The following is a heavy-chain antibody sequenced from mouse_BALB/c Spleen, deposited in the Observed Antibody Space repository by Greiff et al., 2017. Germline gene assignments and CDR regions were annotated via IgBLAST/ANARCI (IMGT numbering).Heavy chain of an antibody. D-gene: IGHD2-4*01. CDR3: ARGRAKYYDWAMDY. CDR2: ISSGGST. Sequence: EVQGVESGGGLVKPGGSLKLSCAASGFTFSSYAMSWVRQTPEKRLEWVASISSGGSTYYPDSVKGRFTISRDNARNILYLQMGSLRSEDTAMYYCARGRAKYYDWAMDYWGQGTSVTVSS. CDR1: GFTFSSYA. J-gene: IGHJ4*01. V-gene: IGHV5-6-5*01.